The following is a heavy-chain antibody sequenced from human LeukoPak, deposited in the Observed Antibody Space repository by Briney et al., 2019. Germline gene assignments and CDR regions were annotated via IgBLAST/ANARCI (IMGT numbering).Heavy chain of an antibody. D-gene: IGHD1-26*01. CDR1: GFTFSSYA. CDR2: ISGNSGST. CDR3: AKDLRYSGTLRAMDY. Sequence: GGSLRLSCAASGFTFSSYAMACVRQAPGKGLEWVSGISGNSGSTYYADSVKGRYTISRDSSKSTLYLLMNSLRAEDTAMYYCAKDLRYSGTLRAMDYWGQGTVVTVSS. J-gene: IGHJ4*02. V-gene: IGHV3-23*01.